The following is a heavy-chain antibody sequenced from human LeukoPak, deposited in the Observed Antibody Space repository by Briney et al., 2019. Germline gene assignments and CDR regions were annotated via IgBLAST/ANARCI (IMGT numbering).Heavy chain of an antibody. CDR2: TSGSGGST. CDR3: AKMSGTFRPLDY. Sequence: GGSLRLSCAASGFTFASYAMYWVRQAPGKGLEWVSTTSGSGGSTYYADSVKGRFTISRDNSKNTLYLQMNSLRVEDTAVYYCAKMSGTFRPLDYWGQGTLVTVSS. V-gene: IGHV3-23*01. J-gene: IGHJ4*02. CDR1: GFTFASYA. D-gene: IGHD1-26*01.